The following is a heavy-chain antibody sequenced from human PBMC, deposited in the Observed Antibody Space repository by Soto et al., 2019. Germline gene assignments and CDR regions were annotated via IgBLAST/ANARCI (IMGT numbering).Heavy chain of an antibody. CDR3: ARDHGGQSGNFIFDN. V-gene: IGHV3-23*01. CDR1: GLTLRSYA. D-gene: IGHD3-16*01. CDR2: ISGRSGVP. Sequence: EGQLLQSGGDLVQPGGSLRLSCAGSGLTLRSYAMTWIRQTPEKGLEWVSTISGRSGVPSYADSVNGRFTVSRDNSKNTLYLQMNSLRAEDTAVYYCARDHGGQSGNFIFDNWGQGTPVTVSS. J-gene: IGHJ4*02.